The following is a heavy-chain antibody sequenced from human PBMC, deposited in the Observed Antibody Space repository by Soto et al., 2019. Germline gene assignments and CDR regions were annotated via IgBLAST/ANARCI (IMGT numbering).Heavy chain of an antibody. CDR1: CASISGSDHY. V-gene: IGHV4-30-4*01. D-gene: IGHD1-26*01. Sequence: QVQLQESGPGLVKASQTLSLTCTVSCASISGSDHYWSWIRQPPGKGLEWIGHLSYTGNSYNPYYKPSLQSRPTMSLDTSKNQFSLHRTSVTAADTVVYFCARSGRSLLDYWGQGALVSVSS. J-gene: IGHJ4*02. CDR2: LSYTGNSYNP. CDR3: ARSGRSLLDY.